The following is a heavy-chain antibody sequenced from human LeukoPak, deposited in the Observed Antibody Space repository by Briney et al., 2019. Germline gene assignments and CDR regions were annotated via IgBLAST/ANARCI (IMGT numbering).Heavy chain of an antibody. Sequence: SQTLSLTCAISGDSVSSNSAAWNWIRQSPSRGLEWLGRTYYRSKWYNDYAVSVKSRITINPDTSKNQFSLQLNSVTPEDTAVYYCVRVSRIDYGANPEGDVWGKGITVIVSS. V-gene: IGHV6-1*01. D-gene: IGHD4/OR15-4a*01. CDR2: TYYRSKWYN. CDR3: VRVSRIDYGANPEGDV. CDR1: GDSVSSNSAA. J-gene: IGHJ6*04.